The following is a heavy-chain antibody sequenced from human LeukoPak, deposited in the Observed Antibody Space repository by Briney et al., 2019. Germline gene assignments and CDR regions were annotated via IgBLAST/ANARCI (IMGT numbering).Heavy chain of an antibody. CDR1: GGAFSGYY. D-gene: IGHD3-22*01. V-gene: IGHV4-34*01. CDR2: INHSGST. J-gene: IGHJ3*02. CDR3: ARLYYYDSSGYYYDAFDI. Sequence: KPSETLSLTCAVYGGAFSGYYWSWIRQPPGKGLEWIGEINHSGSTNYNPSLKSRVTISVDRSKNQFSLKLSSVTAADTAVYYCARLYYYDSSGYYYDAFDIWGQGTMVTVSS.